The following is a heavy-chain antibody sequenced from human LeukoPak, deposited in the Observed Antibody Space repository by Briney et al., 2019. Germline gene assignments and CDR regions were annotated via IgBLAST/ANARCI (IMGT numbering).Heavy chain of an antibody. Sequence: SETLSLTCTVSGGSISSSMYYWGWIRQPPGRGLEWIGYILYSGSTYYNPSLKSRVTISVDTSKNQFSLRLSSVTAADTAVYYCAREREGPNLDIWGQGTMVTVSS. J-gene: IGHJ3*02. CDR1: GGSISSSMYY. V-gene: IGHV4-39*07. CDR2: ILYSGST. CDR3: AREREGPNLDI. D-gene: IGHD5-24*01.